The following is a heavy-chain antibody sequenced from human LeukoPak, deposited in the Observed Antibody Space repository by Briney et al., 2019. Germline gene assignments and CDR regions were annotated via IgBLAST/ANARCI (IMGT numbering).Heavy chain of an antibody. V-gene: IGHV1-46*01. CDR1: GYTFTSYY. D-gene: IGHD3-22*01. Sequence: ASVKVSRKASGYTFTSYYMHWVRQAPGQGLEWMGIINPSGGSTSYAQKFQGRVTMTRDTSTSTVYMELSSLRSEDTAVYYCARDPDYYDSSGRLGFDYWGQGTLVTVSS. CDR3: ARDPDYYDSSGRLGFDY. CDR2: INPSGGST. J-gene: IGHJ4*02.